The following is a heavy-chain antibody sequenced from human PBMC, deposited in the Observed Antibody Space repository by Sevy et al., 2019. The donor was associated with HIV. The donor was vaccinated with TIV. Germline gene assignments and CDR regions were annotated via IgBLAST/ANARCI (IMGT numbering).Heavy chain of an antibody. CDR1: GFIVNDKY. CDR3: VSLFLSYRSGWSYFDY. J-gene: IGHJ4*02. D-gene: IGHD6-19*01. V-gene: IGHV3-66*02. Sequence: GGSLRLSCGISGFIVNDKYIIWVRQAPGKGLEWVSVIFSSGSTYYADSAKGRFTISRDNSKNTVYLQMNSVRAEDTAVYYCVSLFLSYRSGWSYFDYWGQGTLVTVSS. CDR2: IFSSGST.